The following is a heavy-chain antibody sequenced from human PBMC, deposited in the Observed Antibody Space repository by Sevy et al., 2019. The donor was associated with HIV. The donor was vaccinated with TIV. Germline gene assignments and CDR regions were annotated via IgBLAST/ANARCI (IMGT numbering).Heavy chain of an antibody. V-gene: IGHV1-24*01. D-gene: IGHD3-22*01. CDR2: FDPDDGET. CDR1: GYTLSELS. Sequence: ASVNVSCKVSGYTLSELSMHWVRQPRGKGLEWMGRFDPDDGETIYAQRFQGRVTMTEDTSADTAYMELSSLRSEDTAMYYCATAREYYSDNSGYLDYWGQGTPVTVSS. J-gene: IGHJ4*02. CDR3: ATAREYYSDNSGYLDY.